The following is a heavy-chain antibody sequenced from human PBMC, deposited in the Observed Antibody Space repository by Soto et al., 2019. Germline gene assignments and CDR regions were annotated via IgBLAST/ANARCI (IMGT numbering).Heavy chain of an antibody. CDR2: ISHSGSA. D-gene: IGHD6-13*01. CDR1: GASINSGDSY. J-gene: IGHJ6*02. Sequence: KTSETLSLTCTVSGASINSGDSYWTWIRQSPGKGLEWIGYISHSGSAYYSPSLRSRVSISIHVSNNQFSLDLSAMTAADTAVYFCAREAVLPAGIAAYHYNGMDVWGQGTTVTVSS. CDR3: AREAVLPAGIAAYHYNGMDV. V-gene: IGHV4-30-4*01.